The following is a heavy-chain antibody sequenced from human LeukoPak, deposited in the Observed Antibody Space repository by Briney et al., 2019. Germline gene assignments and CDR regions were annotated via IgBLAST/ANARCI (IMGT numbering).Heavy chain of an antibody. Sequence: SGGSLRLSCAVSEFSVSSNYMNWVRQAPGKGLEWVSVIYSGGATYYADSVRGRFTISRDNSKNMVSLQMTSLGAEDTAVYYCARGRFNGPDDYWGQGTLVTVSS. D-gene: IGHD2-8*01. CDR2: IYSGGAT. CDR1: EFSVSSNY. J-gene: IGHJ4*02. V-gene: IGHV3-53*01. CDR3: ARGRFNGPDDY.